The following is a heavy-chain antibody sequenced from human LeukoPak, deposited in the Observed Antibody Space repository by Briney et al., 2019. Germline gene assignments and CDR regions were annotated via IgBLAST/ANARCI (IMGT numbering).Heavy chain of an antibody. CDR3: AKDLTTFDI. CDR1: GFTFSRYS. V-gene: IGHV3-23*01. Sequence: PGGSLRLSCAASGFTFSRYSMSWVRQAPGKGLEWVSAIRGSGDSTYYAESVKGRFTISRDNSKNTLNLQMNSLRAEDTAVYYCAKDLTTFDIWGQGTVVTVSS. CDR2: IRGSGDST. J-gene: IGHJ3*02. D-gene: IGHD1-14*01.